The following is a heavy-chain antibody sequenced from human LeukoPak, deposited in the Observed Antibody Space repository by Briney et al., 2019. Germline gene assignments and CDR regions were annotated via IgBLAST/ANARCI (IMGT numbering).Heavy chain of an antibody. CDR3: AKGLRYCSSGNCNSPVDY. D-gene: IGHD2-15*01. Sequence: GGSLRLSCAMSGFTFSNYAMSWVRQAPGKGLEWVSTIDGSGVSTYYADSVKGRFTISRDNSKNTLYLQMNSLRAEDTAVYYCAKGLRYCSSGNCNSPVDYWGQGTLVTVSS. V-gene: IGHV3-23*01. J-gene: IGHJ4*02. CDR1: GFTFSNYA. CDR2: IDGSGVST.